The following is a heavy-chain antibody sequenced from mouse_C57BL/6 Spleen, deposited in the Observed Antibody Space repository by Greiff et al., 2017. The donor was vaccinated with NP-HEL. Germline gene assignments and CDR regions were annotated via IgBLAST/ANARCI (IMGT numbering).Heavy chain of an antibody. CDR3: ARHSSGHYYAMDY. CDR2: IDPNSGGT. Sequence: KESCKASGYTFTSYWMHWVKQRPGRGLEWIGRIDPNSGGTKYNEKFKSKATLTVDKPSSTAYMQLSSLTSEDSAVYYCARHSSGHYYAMDYWGQGTSVTVSS. J-gene: IGHJ4*01. CDR1: GYTFTSYW. D-gene: IGHD3-2*02. V-gene: IGHV1-72*01.